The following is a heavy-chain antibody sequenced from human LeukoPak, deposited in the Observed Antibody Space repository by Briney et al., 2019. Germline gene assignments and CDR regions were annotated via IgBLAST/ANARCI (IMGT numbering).Heavy chain of an antibody. J-gene: IGHJ3*02. CDR2: IRCDGSNK. D-gene: IGHD1-26*01. CDR3: AKKIIVGATVDAFDI. Sequence: PGGTLRLSCAASGFSCSNYGMHWVGQAPGKGLEWVASIRCDGSNKYYANSVKGRFTISKDNSKNTLYLQMNSLRAEDTAIYYCAKKIIVGATVDAFDIWGQGTMVTVSS. CDR1: GFSCSNYG. V-gene: IGHV3-30*02.